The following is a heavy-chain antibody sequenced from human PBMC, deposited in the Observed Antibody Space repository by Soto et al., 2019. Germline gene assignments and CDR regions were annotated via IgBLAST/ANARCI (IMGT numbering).Heavy chain of an antibody. CDR3: AKDRGSSGLPFDY. J-gene: IGHJ4*02. Sequence: GGSLRLSCAASGFTFSSYAMSWVRQAPGKGLEWVSAISGSGGSTYYADSVKGRFTISRGNSKKTLYLQMNSLRAEDTAVYYCAKDRGSSGLPFDYWGQGTLVTVSS. D-gene: IGHD6-19*01. CDR1: GFTFSSYA. V-gene: IGHV3-23*01. CDR2: ISGSGGST.